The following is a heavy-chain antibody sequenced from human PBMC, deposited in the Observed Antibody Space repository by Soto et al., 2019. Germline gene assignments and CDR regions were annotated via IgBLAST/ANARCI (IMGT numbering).Heavy chain of an antibody. CDR2: INHSGST. D-gene: IGHD1-26*01. J-gene: IGHJ4*02. V-gene: IGHV4-34*01. Sequence: QVQLQQWGAGLLKPSETLSLTCAVYGGSFCGYYWSWIRQPPGKGLEWIGEINHSGSTNYNPSLKSRVTISVDTSKNQFSLKLSSVTAADTAVYYCARGEWGHFDYWGQGTLVTVSS. CDR3: ARGEWGHFDY. CDR1: GGSFCGYY.